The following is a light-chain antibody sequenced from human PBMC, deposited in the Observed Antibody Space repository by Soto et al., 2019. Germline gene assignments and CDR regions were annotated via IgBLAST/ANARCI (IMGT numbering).Light chain of an antibody. J-gene: IGKJ4*01. CDR3: QQYGTSPPLT. CDR1: QTVASNF. CDR2: GAS. Sequence: EVGLTQSPGTLSLSPGDRATLSCRASQTVASNFLAWYQHKPGQSPRLLIYGASTRATDIPDRFSGSGSGPYFTLTVSRLEPEDSAVYYCQQYGTSPPLTFGGGTKVEIK. V-gene: IGKV3-20*01.